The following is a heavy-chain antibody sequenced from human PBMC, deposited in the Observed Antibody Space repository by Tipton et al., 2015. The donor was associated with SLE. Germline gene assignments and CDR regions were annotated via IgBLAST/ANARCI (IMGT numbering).Heavy chain of an antibody. CDR1: GGSISSGGYY. Sequence: TLSLTCTVSGGSISSGGYYWSWIRQLPGKGLEWIGYIYYSGNTYYNPPLVSRLTISVDTSKDQFSLRLTPVTAADTAVYYCARATDWNLSPDVWGKGTTVTVSS. V-gene: IGHV4-31*03. D-gene: IGHD1-7*01. J-gene: IGHJ6*04. CDR3: ARATDWNLSPDV. CDR2: IYYSGNT.